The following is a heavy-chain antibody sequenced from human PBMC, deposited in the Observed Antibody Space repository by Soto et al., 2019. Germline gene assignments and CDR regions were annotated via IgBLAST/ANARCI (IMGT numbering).Heavy chain of an antibody. J-gene: IGHJ4*02. D-gene: IGHD3-16*01. CDR3: AGGDSGSFDS. CDR1: GHTLTELS. Sequence: ASVKVSCKISGHTLTELSIHCVRQAPGKGLEWMGGFDPEGGEAIYAQKWHGRVTVTEDTVTGTAYMELRGLRPEDTAVYYWAGGDSGSFDSWGQGTLVTVSS. V-gene: IGHV1-24*01. CDR2: FDPEGGEA.